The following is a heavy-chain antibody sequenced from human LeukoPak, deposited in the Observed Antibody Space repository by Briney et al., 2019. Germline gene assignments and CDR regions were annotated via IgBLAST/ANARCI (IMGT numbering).Heavy chain of an antibody. Sequence: SETLSLTCAVSGGSISSGGYYWSWIRQPPGKGLEWFGYIYYSGSTYYNPSLKSRVTISVDTSKNQFSLKLSSVTAADTAVYYCATPTVTTSLAAFDIWGQGTMVTVSS. CDR1: GGSISSGGYY. CDR3: ATPTVTTSLAAFDI. J-gene: IGHJ3*02. V-gene: IGHV4-30-4*08. D-gene: IGHD4-17*01. CDR2: IYYSGST.